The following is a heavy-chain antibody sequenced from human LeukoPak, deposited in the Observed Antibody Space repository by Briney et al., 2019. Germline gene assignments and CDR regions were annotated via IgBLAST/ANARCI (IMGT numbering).Heavy chain of an antibody. J-gene: IGHJ4*02. Sequence: PGGSLRLSCAASGLTFSNAWMSWVRQPPGKGLEWIGEINHSGSTNYNPSLKSRVTISVDTSKNQFSLKLSSVTAADTAVYYCARRKWLLQYYFDYWGQGTLVTVSS. D-gene: IGHD3-22*01. CDR1: GLTFSNAW. V-gene: IGHV4-34*01. CDR2: INHSGST. CDR3: ARRKWLLQYYFDY.